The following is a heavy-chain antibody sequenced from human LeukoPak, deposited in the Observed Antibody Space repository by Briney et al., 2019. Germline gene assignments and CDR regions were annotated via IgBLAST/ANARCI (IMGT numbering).Heavy chain of an antibody. Sequence: PGRSLRLSCAASGFTFSSYGMHWVRQAPGKGLEWVAVLSYDGKDRYYADSVKGRFTISRDNSKNTLYLQMNSLRTEDTAVYYCAKDQTWAAASYYFDYWGQGSLVTVSS. CDR2: LSYDGKDR. V-gene: IGHV3-30*18. J-gene: IGHJ4*02. D-gene: IGHD6-13*01. CDR3: AKDQTWAAASYYFDY. CDR1: GFTFSSYG.